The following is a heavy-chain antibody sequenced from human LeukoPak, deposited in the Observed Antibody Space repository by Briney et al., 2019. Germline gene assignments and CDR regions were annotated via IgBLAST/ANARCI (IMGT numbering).Heavy chain of an antibody. Sequence: GGSLRLSCAASGFTFSTYGMHWVRQAPGKGLEWVAFVRYDGSKKYYTNSVKGRFTISRDNSKNTLYLQMNSLRAEDTAVYYCAKEAIRQQLVLHYWGQGTLVTVSS. CDR3: AKEAIRQQLVLHY. V-gene: IGHV3-30*02. CDR2: VRYDGSKK. D-gene: IGHD6-13*01. CDR1: GFTFSTYG. J-gene: IGHJ4*02.